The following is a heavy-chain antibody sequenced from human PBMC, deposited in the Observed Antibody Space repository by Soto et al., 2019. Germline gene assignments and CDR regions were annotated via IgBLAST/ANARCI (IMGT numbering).Heavy chain of an antibody. J-gene: IGHJ3*01. V-gene: IGHV4-38-2*01. CDR2: IFHGGNT. Sequence: SETLSLTCAVSGFFVSSGNYWGWIRKPPGKGLEWIGSIFHGGNTYYNPSLKSRVTISVDMSKNQFSLKLNSVTAADTAVYYCARARWYDAFDVWGQGTVVTVSS. CDR3: ARARWYDAFDV. D-gene: IGHD2-15*01. CDR1: GFFVSSGNY.